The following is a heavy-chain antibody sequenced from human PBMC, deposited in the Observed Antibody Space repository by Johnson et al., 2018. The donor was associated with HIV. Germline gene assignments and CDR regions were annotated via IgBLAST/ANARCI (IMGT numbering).Heavy chain of an antibody. D-gene: IGHD1-26*01. CDR3: ARDSGAPGNDAFDI. V-gene: IGHV3-20*04. CDR2: INWNGGTT. Sequence: VQLVESGGGEVRPGGSLRLSCAASGFSFDDYGMSWVRQAAGKGLEWVSGINWNGGTTSYEDSVKGRFTTSRDNSKNTLYLQMNSLRPEDTALYFCARDSGAPGNDAFDIWGQGTMVTISS. CDR1: GFSFDDYG. J-gene: IGHJ3*02.